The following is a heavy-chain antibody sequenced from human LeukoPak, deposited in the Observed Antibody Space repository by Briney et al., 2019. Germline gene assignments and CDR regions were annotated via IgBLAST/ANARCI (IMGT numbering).Heavy chain of an antibody. CDR3: AKDLLPMIVVVRAHLAKDY. CDR2: ISGSGGST. CDR1: GFTFSSYS. V-gene: IGHV3-23*01. D-gene: IGHD3-22*01. Sequence: GGSLRLSCAASGFTFSSYSMNWVRQAPGKGLEWVSAISGSGGSTYYADSVKGRFTISRDNSKNTLYLQMNSLRAEDTAVYYCAKDLLPMIVVVRAHLAKDYWGQGTLVTVSS. J-gene: IGHJ4*02.